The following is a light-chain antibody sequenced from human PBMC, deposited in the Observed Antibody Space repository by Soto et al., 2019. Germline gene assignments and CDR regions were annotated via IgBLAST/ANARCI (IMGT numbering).Light chain of an antibody. J-gene: IGKJ4*01. V-gene: IGKV3-15*01. CDR1: HSVSTR. Sequence: EIVMTQSPATLSVSPGERATLSCRASHSVSTRLAWYQQKPGQAPRLLIYDESTRATGLPARFSGSGSGTDFTRTISSLQSEDFAVYYCQHYTSWPLTLGGGTNVEIK. CDR2: DES. CDR3: QHYTSWPLT.